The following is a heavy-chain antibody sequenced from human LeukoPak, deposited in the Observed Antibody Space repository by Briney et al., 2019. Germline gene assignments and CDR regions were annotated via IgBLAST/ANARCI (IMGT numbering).Heavy chain of an antibody. CDR2: IYWNDDK. Sequence: EAGPTLVKPTQTLTLTCTFSGFSLSTSGVGVGWIRQPPGKPLEWLPLIYWNDDKRYSPSLKSRLTITTDTSKNQVVLTMTNMDPVDTATYYCARTRRGVVTRDYFDYWGQGTLVTVSS. V-gene: IGHV2-5*01. D-gene: IGHD3-22*01. CDR3: ARTRRGVVTRDYFDY. J-gene: IGHJ4*02. CDR1: GFSLSTSGVG.